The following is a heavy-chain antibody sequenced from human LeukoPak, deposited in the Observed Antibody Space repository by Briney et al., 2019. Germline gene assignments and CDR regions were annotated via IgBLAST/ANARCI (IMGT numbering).Heavy chain of an antibody. D-gene: IGHD5-18*01. CDR1: GGSISSYY. V-gene: IGHV4-59*01. Sequence: SETLSLTCTVSGGSISSYYWSWIRQPPRKGLEWIGYIYYSGSTNYNPSLKSRVTISVDTSKNQFSLKLSSVTAADTAVYYCARGMDTAMGTPPDYWGQGTLVTVSS. CDR2: IYYSGST. J-gene: IGHJ4*02. CDR3: ARGMDTAMGTPPDY.